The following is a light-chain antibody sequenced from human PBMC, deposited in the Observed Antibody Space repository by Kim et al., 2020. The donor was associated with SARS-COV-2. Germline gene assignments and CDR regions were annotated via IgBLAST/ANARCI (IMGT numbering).Light chain of an antibody. CDR1: SGHSSYA. J-gene: IGLJ1*01. V-gene: IGLV4-69*01. CDR2: LNSDGSH. CDR3: QTWGTGIRV. Sequence: SVKLTCTLSSGHSSYAIAWHQQQPGKGPRYLMKLNSDGSHSKGDGIPDRFSGSSSGAERYLTISSLQSEDEADYYCQTWGTGIRVFGTGTKVTVL.